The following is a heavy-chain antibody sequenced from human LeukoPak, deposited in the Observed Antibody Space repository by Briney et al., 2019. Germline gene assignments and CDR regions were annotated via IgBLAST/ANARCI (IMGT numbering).Heavy chain of an antibody. J-gene: IGHJ4*02. CDR1: GYTFTSYG. D-gene: IGHD5-12*01. CDR3: ARDRNGYDFDY. V-gene: IGHV1-18*01. CDR2: ISAYNGNT. Sequence: ASAKVSCKASGYTFTSYGISWVRQAPGRGLEWMGWISAYNGNTNYAQKLQGRVTMTTDTSTSTAYMELRSLRSDDTAVYYCARDRNGYDFDYWGQGTLVTVSS.